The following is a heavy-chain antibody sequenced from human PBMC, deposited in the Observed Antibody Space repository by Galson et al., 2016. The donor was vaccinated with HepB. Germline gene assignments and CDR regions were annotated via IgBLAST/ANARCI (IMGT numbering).Heavy chain of an antibody. CDR2: IKEDGTEK. CDR1: GFTFSSYA. D-gene: IGHD5-24*01. CDR3: AREGLADGSYFDY. V-gene: IGHV3-7*01. J-gene: IGHJ4*02. Sequence: SLRLSCAASGFTFSSYAMDWVRQAPRKGLEWVANIKEDGTEKCYADSVKGRFTISRDNARNSLYLQMNSLRAEDTGIYYCAREGLADGSYFDYWGRGTLVTVS.